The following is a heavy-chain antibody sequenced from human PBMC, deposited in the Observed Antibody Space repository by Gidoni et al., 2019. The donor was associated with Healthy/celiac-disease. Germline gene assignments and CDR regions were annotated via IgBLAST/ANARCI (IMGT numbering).Heavy chain of an antibody. CDR1: GGSFSGYY. J-gene: IGHJ6*04. Sequence: QVQLQQWGAGLLKPSETLSLTCAVYGGSFSGYYWSWIRQPPGKRLEWIGEINHSGSTNYNPSLKSRVTISVDTSKNQFSLKLSSVTAADTAVYYCARLPAAIHYGMDVWGKGTTVTVSS. V-gene: IGHV4-34*01. CDR2: INHSGST. CDR3: ARLPAAIHYGMDV. D-gene: IGHD2-2*02.